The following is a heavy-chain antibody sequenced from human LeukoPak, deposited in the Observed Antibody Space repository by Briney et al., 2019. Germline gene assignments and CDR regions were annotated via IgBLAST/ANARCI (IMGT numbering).Heavy chain of an antibody. D-gene: IGHD6-19*01. Sequence: RQAPXXGLEWMGGIIPIFGTANYAQKFQGRVTITADESTSTAYMELSSLRSEDTAVYYCARRRGLAVAVRAFAIWGQGTMVTVSS. CDR3: ARRRGLAVAVRAFAI. J-gene: IGHJ3*02. V-gene: IGHV1-69*01. CDR2: IIPIFGTA.